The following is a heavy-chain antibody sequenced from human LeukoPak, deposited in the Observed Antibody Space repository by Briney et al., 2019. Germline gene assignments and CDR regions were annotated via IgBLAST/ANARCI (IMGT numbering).Heavy chain of an antibody. V-gene: IGHV3-30*18. Sequence: PGESLRLSCAASGFTFSSYGMHWVRQAPGKGLEWVAVISYDGSNKYYADSVKGRFTISRDNSKNTLYLQMNSLRAEDTAVYYCAKELIYGSGSYFDYWGQGTLVTVSS. CDR2: ISYDGSNK. CDR3: AKELIYGSGSYFDY. CDR1: GFTFSSYG. J-gene: IGHJ4*02. D-gene: IGHD3-10*01.